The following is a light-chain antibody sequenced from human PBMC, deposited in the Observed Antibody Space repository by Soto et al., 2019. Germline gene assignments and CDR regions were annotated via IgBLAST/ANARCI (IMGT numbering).Light chain of an antibody. J-gene: IGKJ4*01. V-gene: IGKV3-20*01. CDR2: GAS. CDR3: QRYGTSLPLT. Sequence: EXVLTQFPGTLTLSPGDRATLSCRASQSVSSNYLAWYQQKPGQAPRLLIYGASSRATGIPDRFSGSGSGTDFTLTISRLEPEDFAVYYCQRYGTSLPLTFGGGTKVDIK. CDR1: QSVSSNY.